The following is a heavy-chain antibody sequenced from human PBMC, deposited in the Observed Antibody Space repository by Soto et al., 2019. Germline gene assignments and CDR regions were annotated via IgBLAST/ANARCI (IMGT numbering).Heavy chain of an antibody. J-gene: IGHJ5*02. D-gene: IGHD3-10*01. CDR2: ISYDGSNK. V-gene: IGHV3-30-3*01. CDR1: GFTFSSYA. CDR3: ARDPIHGSGLLDA. Sequence: PGGSLRLSCAASGFTFSSYAMHWVRQAPGKGLEWVAVISYDGSNKNYADSVKGRFTISRDNSKNMVFLEMNSLRVEDTAVYHCARDPIHGSGLLDAWGQGTLVTVSS.